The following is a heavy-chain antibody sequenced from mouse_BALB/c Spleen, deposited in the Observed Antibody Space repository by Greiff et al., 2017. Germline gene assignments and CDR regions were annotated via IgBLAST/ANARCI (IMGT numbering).Heavy chain of an antibody. CDR1: GFTFSDYY. CDR3: ARQGDGYDYFDY. Sequence: EVKLMESGGGLVKPGGSLKLSCAASGFTFSDYYMYWVRQTPEKRLEWVATISDGGSYTYYPDSVKGRFTISRDNAKNNLYLQMSSLKSEDTAMYYCARQGDGYDYFDYWGQGTTLTVSS. CDR2: ISDGGSYT. J-gene: IGHJ2*01. D-gene: IGHD2-2*01. V-gene: IGHV5-4*02.